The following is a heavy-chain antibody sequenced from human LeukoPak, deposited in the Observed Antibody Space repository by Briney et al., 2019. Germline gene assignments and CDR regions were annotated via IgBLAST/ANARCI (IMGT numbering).Heavy chain of an antibody. Sequence: KTSETLSLICTVSGGSISSSSYYWGWIRQPPGKGLEWIGSIYYSGSTYYNPSLKSRVTISVDTSKHQFSLKLSSVTAADTAVYYCARLARPGGYQYYFDYWGQGTLVTVSS. J-gene: IGHJ4*02. CDR2: IYYSGST. D-gene: IGHD6-6*01. CDR3: ARLARPGGYQYYFDY. CDR1: GGSISSSSYY. V-gene: IGHV4-39*01.